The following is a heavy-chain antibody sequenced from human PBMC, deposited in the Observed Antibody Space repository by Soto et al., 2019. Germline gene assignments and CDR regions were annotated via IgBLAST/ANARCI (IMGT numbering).Heavy chain of an antibody. V-gene: IGHV1-8*01. Sequence: QVQLVQSGAEVKKPGASVKVSCKASGYTFTSYDINWVRQATGQGLEWMGWMNPNSGNTGYAQKFQGRVTMTRNTSISTAYMELSSLRSEDTAVYYCARTQPLEYCSSTSCYYWNYYYYMDVWGKGTTVTVSS. CDR1: GYTFTSYD. CDR3: ARTQPLEYCSSTSCYYWNYYYYMDV. CDR2: MNPNSGNT. J-gene: IGHJ6*03. D-gene: IGHD2-2*01.